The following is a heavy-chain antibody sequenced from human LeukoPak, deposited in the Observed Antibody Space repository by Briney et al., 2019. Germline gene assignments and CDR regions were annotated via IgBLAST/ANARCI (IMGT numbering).Heavy chain of an antibody. D-gene: IGHD3-10*01. V-gene: IGHV1-69*13. Sequence: SVKVSCKASGGTFSSYAIGWVRQAPGQGLEWMGGIIPIFGTANYAQKFQGRVTITADESTSTAYMELSSLRSEDAAVYYCARKTMVRGGEYYYGMDVWGKGTTVTVSS. CDR1: GGTFSSYA. J-gene: IGHJ6*04. CDR3: ARKTMVRGGEYYYGMDV. CDR2: IIPIFGTA.